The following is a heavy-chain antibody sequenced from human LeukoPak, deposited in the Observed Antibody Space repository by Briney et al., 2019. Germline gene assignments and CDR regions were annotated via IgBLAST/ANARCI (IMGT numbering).Heavy chain of an antibody. V-gene: IGHV1-2*02. CDR2: INPNSGGT. D-gene: IGHD3-22*01. Sequence: ASVKVSCKASGYTFTGYYMHWERQAPGQGLEWMGWINPNSGGTNYAQKFQGRVTMTRDTSISTAYMELSRLRSDDTAVYYCARDGGYYYDSSGYFIWGQGTMVTVSS. CDR1: GYTFTGYY. J-gene: IGHJ3*02. CDR3: ARDGGYYYDSSGYFI.